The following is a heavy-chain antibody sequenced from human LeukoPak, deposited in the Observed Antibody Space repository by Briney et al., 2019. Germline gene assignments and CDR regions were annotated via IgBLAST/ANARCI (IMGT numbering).Heavy chain of an antibody. V-gene: IGHV4-59*11. J-gene: IGHJ3*02. CDR1: ADSFSSHY. D-gene: IGHD4-17*01. CDR3: ARDLVTVTKGFDI. Sequence: ASETLSLTCAVSADSFSSHYWTWIRQPPGKGLEWIGYISYIGSTNYNPSLKSRVTISIDTSKDQFSLKLTSVTAADTAVYYCARDLVTVTKGFDIWGQGTMVSVSS. CDR2: ISYIGST.